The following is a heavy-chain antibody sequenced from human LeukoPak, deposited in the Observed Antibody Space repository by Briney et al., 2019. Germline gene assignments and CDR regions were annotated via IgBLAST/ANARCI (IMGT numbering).Heavy chain of an antibody. J-gene: IGHJ4*02. CDR1: GYSFSSYD. CDR2: MKPNSGNT. Sequence: GASVKVSCKASGYSFSSYDINWVRQAPGQGLEWMGLMKPNSGNTDSAQKFQGRITMTRNTSIETAYMELSSLRSDDTAVYYCARGPGDSGYWGQGTLVTVSS. CDR3: ARGPGDSGY. V-gene: IGHV1-8*01. D-gene: IGHD4-17*01.